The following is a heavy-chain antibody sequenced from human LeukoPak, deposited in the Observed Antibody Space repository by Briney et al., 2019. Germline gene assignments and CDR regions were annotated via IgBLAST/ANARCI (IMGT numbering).Heavy chain of an antibody. CDR1: GFTFNTNW. Sequence: GGSLRLSCAVSGFTFNTNWMHWVRQAPGKGLVWVSCINGDGSTTTYADSVKGRFTISRDNAKNTVYLQINNLRAEDTAVYYCARDRYYVPDNWGQGTLVTVSS. CDR2: INGDGSTT. J-gene: IGHJ4*02. CDR3: ARDRYYVPDN. D-gene: IGHD3-10*02. V-gene: IGHV3-74*01.